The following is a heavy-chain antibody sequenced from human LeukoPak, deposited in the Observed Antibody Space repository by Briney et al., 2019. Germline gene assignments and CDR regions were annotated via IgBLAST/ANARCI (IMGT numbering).Heavy chain of an antibody. CDR2: IYSGGST. J-gene: IGHJ4*02. Sequence: GGSPRLSCSAPWVSPSSNYMRWGRPAAGKGVEWVSVIYSGGSTYYADSVKGRFTISRDNSKNTLYLQMNSLRAEDTAVYYCAAFSAWGQGTLVTVSS. CDR1: WVSPSSNY. CDR3: AAFSA. D-gene: IGHD2/OR15-2a*01. V-gene: IGHV3-53*01.